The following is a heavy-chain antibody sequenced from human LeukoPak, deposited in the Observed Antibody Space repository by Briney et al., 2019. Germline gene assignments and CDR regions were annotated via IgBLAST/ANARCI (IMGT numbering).Heavy chain of an antibody. CDR3: ARGARKQQLVSFDY. Sequence: GSLRLSCAASGFTFSSYSMNWVRQAPGKGLEWVSSISSSRSYIYYADSVKGRFTISGDNAKNSLYLRMNSLRAEDTAVYYWARGARKQQLVSFDYWGQGTLVTVSS. J-gene: IGHJ4*02. D-gene: IGHD6-13*01. V-gene: IGHV3-21*01. CDR2: ISSSRSYI. CDR1: GFTFSSYS.